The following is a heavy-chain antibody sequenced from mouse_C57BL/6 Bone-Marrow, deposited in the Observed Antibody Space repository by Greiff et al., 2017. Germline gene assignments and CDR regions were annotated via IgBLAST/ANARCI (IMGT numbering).Heavy chain of an antibody. V-gene: IGHV1-5*01. CDR3: TKDYYGSSPAGFAY. CDR2: IYPGNSDT. D-gene: IGHD1-1*01. Sequence: DVKLVESGTVLARPGASVKMSCKTSGYTFTSYWMHWVKQRPGQGLEWIGAIYPGNSDTSYNQKFKGKAKLTAVTSASTAYMELSSLTNEDSAVYYCTKDYYGSSPAGFAYWGQGTLVTVSA. J-gene: IGHJ3*01. CDR1: GYTFTSYW.